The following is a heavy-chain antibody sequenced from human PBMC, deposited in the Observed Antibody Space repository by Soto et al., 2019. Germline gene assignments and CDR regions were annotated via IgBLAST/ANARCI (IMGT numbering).Heavy chain of an antibody. CDR1: GYTFTSYA. J-gene: IGHJ4*02. Sequence: QVQLVQSGAEVKKPGASVKVSCKASGYTFTSYAMHWVRQAPGQRLEWMGWINAGNGNTKYSQKFQGRVTITRDTSASTAYMALSSLRSDATAVYYCARDLPPIDYRGQGALVTVSS. CDR2: INAGNGNT. V-gene: IGHV1-3*01. CDR3: ARDLPPIDY.